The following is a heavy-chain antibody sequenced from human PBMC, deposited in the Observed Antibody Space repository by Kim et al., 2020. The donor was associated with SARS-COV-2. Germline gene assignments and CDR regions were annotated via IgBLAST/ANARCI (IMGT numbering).Heavy chain of an antibody. D-gene: IGHD6-19*01. CDR2: IRGSACSK. Sequence: PGNGLDWGATIRGSACSKNNADFVKGRFTNSSDNSKNTLYVQMNTLRADDTAMYYCAKDMFYSSGWFDSGGQVTLVAVAS. CDR3: AKDMFYSSGWFDS. J-gene: IGHJ5*01. V-gene: IGHV3-23*01.